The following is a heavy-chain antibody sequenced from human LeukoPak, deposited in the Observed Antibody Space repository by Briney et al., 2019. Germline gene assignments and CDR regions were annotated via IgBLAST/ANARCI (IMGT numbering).Heavy chain of an antibody. D-gene: IGHD1-26*01. J-gene: IGHJ5*02. CDR2: MNPNSGNT. V-gene: IGHV1-8*01. Sequence: ASVKVSCKASGYTFTSYDINWVRQATGQGLEWMGWMNPNSGNTGYAQKFQGRVTMTRDNSISTAYMELSSLKTEDTAVYYCTTFIVGATRGVPNWFDPWGQGTLVTVSS. CDR1: GYTFTSYD. CDR3: TTFIVGATRGVPNWFDP.